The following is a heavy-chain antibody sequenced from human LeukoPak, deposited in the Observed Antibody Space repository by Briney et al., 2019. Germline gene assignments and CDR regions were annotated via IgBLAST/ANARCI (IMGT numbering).Heavy chain of an antibody. CDR2: MSYDGSNT. CDR3: ARETYVWGSYRPLDAFDI. D-gene: IGHD3-16*02. V-gene: IGHV3-30-3*01. Sequence: PGGSLRLSCAPSGFTFSSFPMHWVRQAPGKGLEWGAAMSYDGSNTYYADSVKGRFTISRDNSKNTLYLQMNSLRAEDTAVYYCARETYVWGSYRPLDAFDIWGQGTMVTVSS. J-gene: IGHJ3*02. CDR1: GFTFSSFP.